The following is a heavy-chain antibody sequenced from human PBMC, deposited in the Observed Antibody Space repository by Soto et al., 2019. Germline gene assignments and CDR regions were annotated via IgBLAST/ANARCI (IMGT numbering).Heavy chain of an antibody. CDR1: GLTFSSYG. CDR3: AKDLPRYCSGGSCYSGFDY. D-gene: IGHD2-15*01. J-gene: IGHJ4*02. CDR2: ISYDGSNK. V-gene: IGHV3-30*18. Sequence: GGSLRLSCAASGLTFSSYGMHWVRQAPGKGLEWVAVISYDGSNKYYADSVKGRFTISRDNSKNTLYLQMNSLRAEDTAVYYCAKDLPRYCSGGSCYSGFDYWGQGTLVTVSS.